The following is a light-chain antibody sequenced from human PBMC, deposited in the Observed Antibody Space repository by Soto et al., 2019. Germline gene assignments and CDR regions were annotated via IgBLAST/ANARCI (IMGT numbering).Light chain of an antibody. CDR3: QQYGDSPQT. CDR1: QSVGRS. J-gene: IGKJ1*01. Sequence: EIVLTQSPGTLSLSPGERATLSCRASQSVGRSLSWYQQKPGQAPRLLFYGAYNRDTAIPDRVSGSGFGTDVTLTITRLETEDFAVYYGQQYGDSPQTFGPGTKVDIK. V-gene: IGKV3-20*01. CDR2: GAY.